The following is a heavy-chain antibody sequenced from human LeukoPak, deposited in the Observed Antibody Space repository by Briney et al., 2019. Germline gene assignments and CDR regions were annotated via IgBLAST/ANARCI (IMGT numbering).Heavy chain of an antibody. CDR3: ARAGGYYDILTGYLNVDAFDI. J-gene: IGHJ3*02. V-gene: IGHV4-59*01. Sequence: SETLSLTCTVSGGSISSYYWSWIRQPPGKGLEWIGYIYYSGSTNYNPSLKSRVTISVDTSKNQFSLKLSSVTAADTAVYYCARAGGYYDILTGYLNVDAFDIWGQGTMVTVSS. CDR2: IYYSGST. D-gene: IGHD3-9*01. CDR1: GGSISSYY.